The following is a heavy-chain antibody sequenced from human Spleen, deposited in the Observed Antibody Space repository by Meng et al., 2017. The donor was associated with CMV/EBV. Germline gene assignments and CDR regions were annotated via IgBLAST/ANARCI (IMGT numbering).Heavy chain of an antibody. V-gene: IGHV5-51*01. CDR1: GYSFSSYW. J-gene: IGHJ6*02. D-gene: IGHD6-6*01. Sequence: GESLKISCKGSGYSFSSYWIGWVRQMPGKGLEWMGIIYPGDSDTRYSPSFQGQVTISADKSISTAYLQWSSLKASDTAMYYCARHSSSSGLANYGMDVWGQGTTVTVSS. CDR2: IYPGDSDT. CDR3: ARHSSSSGLANYGMDV.